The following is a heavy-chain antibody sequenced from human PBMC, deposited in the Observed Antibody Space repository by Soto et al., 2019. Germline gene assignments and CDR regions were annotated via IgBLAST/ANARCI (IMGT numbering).Heavy chain of an antibody. D-gene: IGHD2-2*02. V-gene: IGHV1-2*02. CDR1: GYTFTGYY. CDR3: AREGLRCSSTSCYTVNFDY. J-gene: IGHJ4*02. CDR2: INPNSGGT. Sequence: ASVKVSCKASGYTFTGYYMHWVRQAPGQGLEWMGWINPNSGGTNYAQKFQGRVTMTRDTSISTAYMELSRLRSDDTAVYYCAREGLRCSSTSCYTVNFDYWGQGTLVTVSS.